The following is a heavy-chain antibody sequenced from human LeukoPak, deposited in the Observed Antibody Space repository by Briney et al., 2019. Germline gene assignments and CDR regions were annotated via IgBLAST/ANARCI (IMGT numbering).Heavy chain of an antibody. D-gene: IGHD3-22*01. CDR2: INPNSGGT. J-gene: IGHJ4*02. Sequence: ASVKVSCKASGYTFTGYYMHWVRQAPGQGLEWMGWINPNSGGTNYAQKFQGRVTMTRNTSISTAYMELSSLRSEDTAVYYCARGRDDSSGYYYVDWGQGTLVTVSS. CDR1: GYTFTGYY. V-gene: IGHV1-2*02. CDR3: ARGRDDSSGYYYVD.